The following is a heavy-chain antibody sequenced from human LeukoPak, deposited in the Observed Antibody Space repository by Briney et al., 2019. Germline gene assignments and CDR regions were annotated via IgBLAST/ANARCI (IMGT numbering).Heavy chain of an antibody. CDR1: GGSISSGAYY. Sequence: SQTLSLTCTVPGGSISSGAYYWNWIRQPPGKGLEWIGYIYYSGSAYYNPSLKSRITISLDTSKNQFSLRLTSVTAADTAVYYCSRGDGDNQSYWGQGTLVTVSS. CDR2: IYYSGSA. J-gene: IGHJ4*02. V-gene: IGHV4-30-4*01. CDR3: SRGDGDNQSY. D-gene: IGHD4-17*01.